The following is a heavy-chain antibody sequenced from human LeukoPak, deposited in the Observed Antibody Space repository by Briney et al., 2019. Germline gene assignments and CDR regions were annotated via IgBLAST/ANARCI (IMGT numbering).Heavy chain of an antibody. Sequence: PGGSLRLSCAASGFTFSSYGMHWVRQAPGKWLEWVAFIRYDGSNKYYADSVKGRFTISRDNSKNTLYLQMNSLRAEDTAVYYCARSLRVRGVPDYMDVWGKGTTVIISS. V-gene: IGHV3-30*02. J-gene: IGHJ6*03. D-gene: IGHD3-10*02. CDR3: ARSLRVRGVPDYMDV. CDR1: GFTFSSYG. CDR2: IRYDGSNK.